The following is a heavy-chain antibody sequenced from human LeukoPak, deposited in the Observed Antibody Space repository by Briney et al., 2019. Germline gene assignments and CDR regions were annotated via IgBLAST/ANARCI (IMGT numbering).Heavy chain of an antibody. CDR1: GFTFGDYA. D-gene: IGHD5-12*01. CDR3: TLGTRNLYSGYGQDGVRYFDY. CDR2: IRSKAYGGTT. Sequence: GGSLRLSCTASGFTFGDYAMSWVRQAPGKGLEWVGFIRSKAYGGTTEYAASVKGRFTISRDDSKSIAYLQMNSLKTEDTAVYYCTLGTRNLYSGYGQDGVRYFDYWGQGTLVTVSS. V-gene: IGHV3-49*04. J-gene: IGHJ4*02.